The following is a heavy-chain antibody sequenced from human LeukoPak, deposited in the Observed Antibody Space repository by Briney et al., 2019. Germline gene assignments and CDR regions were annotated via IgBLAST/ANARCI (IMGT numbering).Heavy chain of an antibody. D-gene: IGHD1-26*01. CDR1: GFTFSSYG. Sequence: GGSLRLSCAASGFTFSSYGMHWVRQAPGKGLEWVAVIWFDGTKKYYADSVKGRFTISRDNSKNTLYLQMNSLRAEDTAVYYCAKDRVIGGTYNVPDYWGQGTLVTVPS. CDR3: AKDRVIGGTYNVPDY. V-gene: IGHV3-33*06. J-gene: IGHJ4*02. CDR2: IWFDGTKK.